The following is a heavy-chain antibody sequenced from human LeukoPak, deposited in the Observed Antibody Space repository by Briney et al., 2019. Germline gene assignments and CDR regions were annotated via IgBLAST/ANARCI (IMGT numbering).Heavy chain of an antibody. CDR2: INPNNGGT. D-gene: IGHD6-6*01. Sequence: ASVKVSCKASGYTFTGYFIHWVRQAPGQGLEWMGWINPNNGGTNYAQKFQGRVTMTRDTSISTAYMELSRLRSDDTAVYYCARASPLYYYMDVWGKGTTVTVSS. CDR3: ARASPLYYYMDV. V-gene: IGHV1-2*02. CDR1: GYTFTGYF. J-gene: IGHJ6*03.